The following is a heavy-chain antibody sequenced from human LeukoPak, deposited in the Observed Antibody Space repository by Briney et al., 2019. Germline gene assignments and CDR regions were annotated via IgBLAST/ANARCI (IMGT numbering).Heavy chain of an antibody. V-gene: IGHV3-7*03. J-gene: IGHJ4*02. D-gene: IGHD5-18*01. CDR3: ASGGYSFFY. Sequence: GGSLRLSCAASGFSFSSYWMNWVRQAPGKGLEWVDNIKQDGSEKYYVDSVKGRFTISRDNAKNSLYLQMNSLRAEDTAVCYCASGGYSFFYWGQGTLVTVSS. CDR1: GFSFSSYW. CDR2: IKQDGSEK.